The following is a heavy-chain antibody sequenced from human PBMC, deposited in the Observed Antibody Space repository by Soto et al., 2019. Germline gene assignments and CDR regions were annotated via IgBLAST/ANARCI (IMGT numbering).Heavy chain of an antibody. Sequence: QVQLQQWGAGLLKPSETLSLTCAVYGGSFSGYYWSWIRQPPGKGLEWIGEINHSGSTNYNPSLTSRVTISVDTSKNQFSLKLSSVTAADTAVYYCARGTVRALDYWGQGTLVTVSS. V-gene: IGHV4-34*01. D-gene: IGHD3-10*01. CDR2: INHSGST. CDR1: GGSFSGYY. CDR3: ARGTVRALDY. J-gene: IGHJ4*02.